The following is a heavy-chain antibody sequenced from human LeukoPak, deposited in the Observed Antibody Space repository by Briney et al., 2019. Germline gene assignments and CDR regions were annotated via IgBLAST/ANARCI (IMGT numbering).Heavy chain of an antibody. CDR1: GASVTTYY. J-gene: IGHJ4*02. CDR3: TRDYDKAFDY. Sequence: KPSETLSLTCTVSGASVTTYYWSWIRQPAGKGLEWIGRIYSSGTTNYNLSLRGRVTMSLDTSRNQVSLKLSSVVAADTVMYYCTRDYDKAFDYWGQGTLVTVSS. D-gene: IGHD3-16*01. CDR2: IYSSGTT. V-gene: IGHV4-4*07.